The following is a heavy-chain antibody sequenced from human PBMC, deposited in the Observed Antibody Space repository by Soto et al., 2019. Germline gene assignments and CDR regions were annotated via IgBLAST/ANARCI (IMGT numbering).Heavy chain of an antibody. Sequence: QVQLHQWGAGLLKPSETLSLACSIYSGSFSGYYWSWIRQPPGKGLEGIGEISQSGNTNYSPSLKSRVSISIDTSKKQFSLNLASVSAADTAVYYCARAPKVSGSSQTRPAFWGQGNLVTVSS. J-gene: IGHJ4*02. D-gene: IGHD6-6*01. CDR2: ISQSGNT. CDR3: ARAPKVSGSSQTRPAF. CDR1: SGSFSGYY. V-gene: IGHV4-34*01.